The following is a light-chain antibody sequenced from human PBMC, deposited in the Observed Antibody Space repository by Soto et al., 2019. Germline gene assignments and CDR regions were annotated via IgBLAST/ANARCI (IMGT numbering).Light chain of an antibody. V-gene: IGKV3-20*01. Sequence: EIVLTQSPGTLSLSPGERATLSCRASQSVSSNYLAWYHQKPGQPPRPLSYGASSRATGIPDGFSGSGSGTDFTLTISRLEPEDFAVYYCQQYGSSPYTFGQGTKLEI. CDR3: QQYGSSPYT. CDR2: GAS. J-gene: IGKJ2*01. CDR1: QSVSSNY.